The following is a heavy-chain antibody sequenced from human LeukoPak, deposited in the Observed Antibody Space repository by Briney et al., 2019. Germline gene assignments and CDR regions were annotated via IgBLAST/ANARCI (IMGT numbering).Heavy chain of an antibody. J-gene: IGHJ3*02. CDR3: ARAGGSPYYYDSSGDAFDI. D-gene: IGHD3-22*01. CDR2: IYYSGST. CDR1: GGSISSYY. V-gene: IGHV4-59*01. Sequence: PSETLSLTCTVSGGSISSYYWSWIRQPPGKGLEWIGYIYYSGSTNYNPSLKSRVTISVDTSKNQFSLKLSSVTAADTAVYYCARAGGSPYYYDSSGDAFDIWGQGTMVTVSS.